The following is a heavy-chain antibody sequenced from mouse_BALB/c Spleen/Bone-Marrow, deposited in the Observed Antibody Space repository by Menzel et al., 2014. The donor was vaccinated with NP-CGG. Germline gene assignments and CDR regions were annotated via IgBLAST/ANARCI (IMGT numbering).Heavy chain of an antibody. V-gene: IGHV14-3*02. CDR1: GFNIKDTD. CDR3: AITPSAMDY. Sequence: VQLQQSGAELVKPGASVKLSCTASGFNIKDTDMHWVKQRPEQGMEWIGRIDPANDNTKYDPKFQGKATITADTSSNTVYLQLSGLTSEDTAVYYCAITPSAMDYWGQGTSVTVSS. D-gene: IGHD2-4*01. J-gene: IGHJ4*01. CDR2: IDPANDNT.